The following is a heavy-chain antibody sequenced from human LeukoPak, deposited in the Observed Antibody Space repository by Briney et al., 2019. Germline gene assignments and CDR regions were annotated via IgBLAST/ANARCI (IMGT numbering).Heavy chain of an antibody. CDR2: IRYDGSNK. CDR3: AKDGIGGVVIPKPPFDY. Sequence: GGSLRLSCAASGFTFSSYGMHWVRQAPGKGLEWVACIRYDGSNKYYADSVKGRFTISRDNSKNSLYLQMNSLRAEDTSVYYCAKDGIGGVVIPKPPFDYRGQGTLVTVSS. D-gene: IGHD3-3*02. CDR1: GFTFSSYG. J-gene: IGHJ4*02. V-gene: IGHV3-30*02.